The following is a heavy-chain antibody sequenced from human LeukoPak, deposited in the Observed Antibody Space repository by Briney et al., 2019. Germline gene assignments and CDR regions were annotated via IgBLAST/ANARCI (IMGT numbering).Heavy chain of an antibody. CDR2: INHSGST. CDR1: GGSFSGYY. D-gene: IGHD6-13*01. V-gene: IGHV4-34*01. CDR3: ARGGWQQLGYFDY. J-gene: IGHJ4*02. Sequence: SETLSLTCAVYGGSFSGYYWSWIRQPPGKGLEWIGEINHSGSTNYNPSLKSRVTISVDTSKNQFSLKLRSVTAADTAVYYCARGGWQQLGYFDYWGQGTLVTVSS.